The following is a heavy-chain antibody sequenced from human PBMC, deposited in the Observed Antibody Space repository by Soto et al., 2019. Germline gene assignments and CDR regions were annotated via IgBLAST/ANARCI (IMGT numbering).Heavy chain of an antibody. J-gene: IGHJ4*02. CDR3: AREGSYSAYNFAHGIQLWSFDF. CDR2: IFSSGST. V-gene: IGHV4-4*07. CDR1: GGSINTFY. D-gene: IGHD5-12*01. Sequence: SETLSLTCTVSGGSINTFYWSWVRQPAGKGLEWIGRIFSSGSTSFNPSLESRVAMSVDTSKNHFSLNLSSVTAADMAVYYCAREGSYSAYNFAHGIQLWSFDFWDQGALVTVSS.